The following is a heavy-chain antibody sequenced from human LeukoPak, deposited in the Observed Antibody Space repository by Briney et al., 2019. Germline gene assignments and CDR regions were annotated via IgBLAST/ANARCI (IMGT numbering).Heavy chain of an antibody. Sequence: GGSLRLSCAASGFTFSSYGMHWVRQAPGKGLEWVAVIWYDGSNKYYADSVKGRFTISRDNSKNTLYLQMNTLRADDTALYYCAKEDYGGNPASDIWGPGTMVTVSS. J-gene: IGHJ3*02. CDR2: IWYDGSNK. V-gene: IGHV3-33*06. CDR3: AKEDYGGNPASDI. CDR1: GFTFSSYG. D-gene: IGHD4-23*01.